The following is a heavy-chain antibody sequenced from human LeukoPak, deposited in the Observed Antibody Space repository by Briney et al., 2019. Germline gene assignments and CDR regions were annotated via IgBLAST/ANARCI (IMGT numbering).Heavy chain of an antibody. V-gene: IGHV3-7*01. CDR1: GFTFSNYW. CDR2: IKQDGSEK. J-gene: IGHJ4*02. D-gene: IGHD3-10*01. Sequence: PGGSLRLSCVASGFTFSNYWMSWVRQAPGKGLEWVANIKQDGSEKYYVDSVKGRFTISRDNAKNSLYLQMNGLRVEDTAVYHCPRDRTARGHDYWGQGTLVTVSS. CDR3: PRDRTARGHDY.